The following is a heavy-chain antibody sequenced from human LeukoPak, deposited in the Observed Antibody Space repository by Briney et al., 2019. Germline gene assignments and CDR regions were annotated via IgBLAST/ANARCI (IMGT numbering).Heavy chain of an antibody. J-gene: IGHJ6*02. D-gene: IGHD3-10*01. V-gene: IGHV4-59*12. Sequence: SETLSLICTVSGDPISNYYWSWIRQPPEQGLEWIGEINHSGSTNYNPSLKSRVTISVDTSKNQFSLKLSSVTAADTAVYYCAQAFGSGSSYYYGMDVWGQGTTVTVSS. CDR3: AQAFGSGSSYYYGMDV. CDR2: INHSGST. CDR1: GDPISNYY.